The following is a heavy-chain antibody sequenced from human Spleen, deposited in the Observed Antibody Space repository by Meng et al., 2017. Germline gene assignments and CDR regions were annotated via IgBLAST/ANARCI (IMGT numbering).Heavy chain of an antibody. J-gene: IGHJ4*02. V-gene: IGHV3-9*01. Sequence: GGSLRLSCAASGFTFDDYAMHWVRQAPGKGLEWVSGISWNSGIIGHADSVRGRFTISRDNAKNSLHLQMNSLTREDTALYYCVKGAIAVAGSEFDYWGQGTLVTVSS. CDR3: VKGAIAVAGSEFDY. CDR1: GFTFDDYA. D-gene: IGHD6-19*01. CDR2: ISWNSGII.